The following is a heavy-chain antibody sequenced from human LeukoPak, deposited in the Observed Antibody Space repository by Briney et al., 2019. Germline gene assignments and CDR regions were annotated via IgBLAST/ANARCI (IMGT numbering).Heavy chain of an antibody. CDR3: VRGVYIAAAQYGY. CDR1: GGSISIYY. CDR2: IYYSGTT. D-gene: IGHD6-13*01. J-gene: IGHJ4*02. V-gene: IGHV4-59*01. Sequence: SSETLSLTCTVSGGSISIYYWSWIRQPPGKGLEWIGYIYYSGTTNYNPSLKSRVPIPVDPSKDQFSSKLSSLNGADTGVYYCVRGVYIAAAQYGYWGQGTLVTVSS.